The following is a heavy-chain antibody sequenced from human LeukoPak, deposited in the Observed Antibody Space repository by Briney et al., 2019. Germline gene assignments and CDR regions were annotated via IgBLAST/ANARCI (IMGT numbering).Heavy chain of an antibody. CDR3: ARRRDGYNWDYFDY. V-gene: IGHV4-59*08. CDR1: GGSISSYY. Sequence: SETLSLTCTVSGGSISSYYWSWIRQPPGKGLEWIGYIYYSGSTNYNPSLKSRVTISGDTSKNKFSLKLSSVTAADTAVYYCARRRDGYNWDYFDYWGQGTLVTVSS. D-gene: IGHD5-24*01. J-gene: IGHJ4*02. CDR2: IYYSGST.